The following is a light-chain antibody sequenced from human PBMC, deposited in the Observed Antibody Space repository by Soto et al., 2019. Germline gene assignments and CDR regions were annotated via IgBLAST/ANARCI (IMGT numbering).Light chain of an antibody. CDR1: SSNIGAGYD. V-gene: IGLV1-40*01. CDR3: QSYDISLSGVV. CDR2: GNS. Sequence: QSVLTQPPSVSGAPGQRVTISCTGSSSNIGAGYDVHWYQQLPGTAPKLLIYGNSNRPSVVPDRFSGSKSGTSASLAITGLQAEDEADYYCQSYDISLSGVVFGGGTKLTVL. J-gene: IGLJ2*01.